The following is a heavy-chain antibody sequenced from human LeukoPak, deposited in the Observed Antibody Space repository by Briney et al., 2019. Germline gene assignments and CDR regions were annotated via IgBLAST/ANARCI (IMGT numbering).Heavy chain of an antibody. CDR1: GGSISSSSYY. D-gene: IGHD5-12*01. CDR2: IYYSGNT. CDR3: ARIDNGYDSYAFDI. Sequence: SETLSLTCTVSGGSISSSSYYWGWIRQPPGKGLEWIGNIYYSGNTYYNPSLKSRVTISVDTSKNQFSLKLSSVTAADTAVYYCARIDNGYDSYAFDIWGQGTMVTVSS. V-gene: IGHV4-39*01. J-gene: IGHJ3*02.